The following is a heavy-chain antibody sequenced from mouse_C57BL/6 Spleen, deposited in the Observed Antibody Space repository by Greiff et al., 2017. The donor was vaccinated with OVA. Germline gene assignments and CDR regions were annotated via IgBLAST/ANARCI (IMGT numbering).Heavy chain of an antibody. V-gene: IGHV5-17*01. D-gene: IGHD3-3*01. Sequence: EVQRVESGGGLVKPGGSLKLSCAASGFTFSDYGMHWVRQAPEKGLEWVAYISSGSSTIYYADTVKGRFTISRDNAKNTLFLQMTSLRSEDTAMYYCAKGGRGYFDYWGQGTTLTVSS. CDR1: GFTFSDYG. J-gene: IGHJ2*01. CDR3: AKGGRGYFDY. CDR2: ISSGSSTI.